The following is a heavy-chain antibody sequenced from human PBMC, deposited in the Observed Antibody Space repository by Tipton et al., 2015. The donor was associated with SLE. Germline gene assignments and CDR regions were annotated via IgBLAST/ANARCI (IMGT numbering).Heavy chain of an antibody. J-gene: IGHJ3*02. Sequence: TLSLTCTVSGGSISSGAYFWNWIRQHPGKGLEWIGYIYYSGSTYYNPSLKSRVTISVDTSKNQFSLRLNSMTAADTAVYYCARGLRDAFDIWGQGTMVTVPS. CDR3: ARGLRDAFDI. V-gene: IGHV4-31*03. CDR1: GGSISSGAYF. D-gene: IGHD3-10*01. CDR2: IYYSGST.